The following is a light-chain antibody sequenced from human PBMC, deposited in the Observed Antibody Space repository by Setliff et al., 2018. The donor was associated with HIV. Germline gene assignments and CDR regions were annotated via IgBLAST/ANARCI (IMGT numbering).Light chain of an antibody. CDR1: NNAGGARNF. Sequence: QSALAQPASMSGSPGQSITISCTGTNNAGGARNFVSWYQQVPGKAPTLLIYDVANRPSEVSYRFSGSKSGITASLTISGLQADDEAVYYCSSYTDTVTLFGTGTKVTVL. V-gene: IGLV2-14*03. J-gene: IGLJ1*01. CDR3: SSYTDTVTL. CDR2: DVA.